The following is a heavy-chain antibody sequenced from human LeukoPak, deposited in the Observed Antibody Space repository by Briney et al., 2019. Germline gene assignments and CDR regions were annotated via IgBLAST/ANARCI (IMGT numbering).Heavy chain of an antibody. J-gene: IGHJ4*02. CDR1: GGTFSSYA. CDR2: IIPIFGTA. CDR3: ARGRPSRYCSGGSCYHLFDY. V-gene: IGHV1-69*06. D-gene: IGHD2-15*01. Sequence: ASVKVSCKASGGTFSSYAISWVRQAPGQGLDWMRGIIPIFGTANYAQKFQGRVTIIADKSTSTAYMELSSLRSEDTAVYYCARGRPSRYCSGGSCYHLFDYWGQGTLVTVSS.